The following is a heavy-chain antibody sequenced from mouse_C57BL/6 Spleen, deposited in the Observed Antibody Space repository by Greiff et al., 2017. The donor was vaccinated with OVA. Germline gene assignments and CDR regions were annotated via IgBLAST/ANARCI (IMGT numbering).Heavy chain of an antibody. Sequence: VQLQQSGAELVRPGTSVKVSCKASGYAFTNYLIEWVKQRPGQGLEWIGVINPGSGGTNYNEKFKGKATLTVDKSSSTAYMQLSSLTSEDSAVYFCARSDGRGWYFDVWGTGTTVTVSS. CDR2: INPGSGGT. CDR1: GYAFTNYL. CDR3: ARSDGRGWYFDV. J-gene: IGHJ1*03. V-gene: IGHV1-54*01. D-gene: IGHD1-1*01.